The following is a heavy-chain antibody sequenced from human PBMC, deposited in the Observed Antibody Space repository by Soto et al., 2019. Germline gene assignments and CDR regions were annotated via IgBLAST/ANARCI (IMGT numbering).Heavy chain of an antibody. CDR3: ARGVSGWSPFDV. J-gene: IGHJ4*02. CDR2: INPNSGVT. CDR1: GYTFTDYY. Sequence: QVHLVQSGAEVKKPGASVKVSCKASGYTFTDYYVHWVRQAPGQGLEWMGWINPNSGVTNYAQKFQGWVTLTRDASVNTAYMELNILKSDDTAVFFCARGVSGWSPFDVWGQGTLVTVSS. V-gene: IGHV1-2*04. D-gene: IGHD6-19*01.